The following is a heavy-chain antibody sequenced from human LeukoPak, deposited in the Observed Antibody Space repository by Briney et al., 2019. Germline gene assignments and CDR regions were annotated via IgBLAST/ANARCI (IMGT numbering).Heavy chain of an antibody. CDR1: GGSISSSSYY. J-gene: IGHJ4*02. V-gene: IGHV4-39*01. D-gene: IGHD3-10*01. Sequence: SETLSLTCTVSGGSISSSSYYWGWIRQPPGKGLEWIGSIYYSGSTYYNPSLTSRVTISVDTSKNQFSLKMRSVTAADTAVYYCAKSFYNYKSGTYFRPFDNWGQGSLVTVSS. CDR2: IYYSGST. CDR3: AKSFYNYKSGTYFRPFDN.